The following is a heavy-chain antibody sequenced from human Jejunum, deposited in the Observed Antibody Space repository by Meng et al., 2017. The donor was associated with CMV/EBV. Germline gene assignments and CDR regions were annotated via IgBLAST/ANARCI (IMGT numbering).Heavy chain of an antibody. D-gene: IGHD5-12*01. V-gene: IGHV3-23*03. CDR1: FRNYA. J-gene: IGHJ6*02. CDR3: AKEGYSGYAFYFYGMDV. CDR2: IYIGGSTS. Sequence: FRNYAMTWVRQAPGKGLEWVSFIYIGGSTSYSADSVKGRFTISRDDSKNTLYLQMHSLRAEDTAVYYCAKEGYSGYAFYFYGMDVWGQGTTVTVSS.